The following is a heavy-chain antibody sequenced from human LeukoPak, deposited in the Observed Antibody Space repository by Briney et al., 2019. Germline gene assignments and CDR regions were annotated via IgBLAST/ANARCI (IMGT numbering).Heavy chain of an antibody. CDR1: GFTFSSYA. CDR3: ARDRPNYYGSDGHYYRRDGDY. J-gene: IGHJ4*02. Sequence: GGSLRLSCAASGFTFSSYAMSWVRQAPGKGLEWVSALSGSGGSTYYADSVKGRFTISRDNSKNTLYLQMHSRRAEDTAVYYCARDRPNYYGSDGHYYRRDGDYWGRGTLVSVSS. V-gene: IGHV3-23*01. CDR2: LSGSGGST. D-gene: IGHD3-22*01.